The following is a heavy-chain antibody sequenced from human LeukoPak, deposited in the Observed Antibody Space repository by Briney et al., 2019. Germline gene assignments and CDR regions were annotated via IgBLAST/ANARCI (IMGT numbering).Heavy chain of an antibody. CDR1: GGSFSGYY. CDR3: ARDGGYDAFDI. CDR2: IYTSGST. D-gene: IGHD6-13*01. J-gene: IGHJ3*02. V-gene: IGHV4-4*07. Sequence: SETLSLTCAVYGGSFSGYYWSWIRQPPGKGLEWIGRIYTSGSTNYNPSLKSRVTMSVDTSKNQFSLKLSSVTAADTAVYYCARDGGYDAFDIWGQGTMVTVSS.